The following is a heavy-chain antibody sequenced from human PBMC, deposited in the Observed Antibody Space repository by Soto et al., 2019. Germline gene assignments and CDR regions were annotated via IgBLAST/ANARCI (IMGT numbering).Heavy chain of an antibody. CDR3: ARDKDYGDSPYFDY. J-gene: IGHJ4*02. Sequence: EVQLVESGGGLVKPGGSLRLSCAASGFTFSSYSMNWVRQAPGQGLEWVSSISSSSSYIYYADSVKGRFTISRDNAKNSLYLQMNSLRAEDTAVYYCARDKDYGDSPYFDYWGQGTLVTVSS. CDR1: GFTFSSYS. CDR2: ISSSSSYI. D-gene: IGHD4-17*01. V-gene: IGHV3-21*01.